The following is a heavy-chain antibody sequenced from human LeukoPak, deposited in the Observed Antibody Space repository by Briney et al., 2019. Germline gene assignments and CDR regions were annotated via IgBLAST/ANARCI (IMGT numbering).Heavy chain of an antibody. CDR2: IIPIFGTA. J-gene: IGHJ3*02. CDR1: GYTFTSYG. D-gene: IGHD2-2*01. V-gene: IGHV1-69*13. CDR3: AREWGYCSSTSCYGAFDI. Sequence: ASVKVSCKASGYTFTSYGISWVRQAPGQGLEWMGGIIPIFGTANYAQKFQGRVTITADESTSTAYMELSSLRSEDTAVYYCAREWGYCSSTSCYGAFDIWGQGTMVTVSS.